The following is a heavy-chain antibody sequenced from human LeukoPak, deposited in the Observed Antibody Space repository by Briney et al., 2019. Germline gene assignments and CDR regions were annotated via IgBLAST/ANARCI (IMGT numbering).Heavy chain of an antibody. CDR3: AREATRYSYGFASDY. J-gene: IGHJ4*02. V-gene: IGHV3-30-3*01. Sequence: TGGSLRLSCAASGFTFSSYAMRWVRQAPGKGLEWVAVISYDGSNKYYADSVKGRFTISRDNSKNTLYLQMNSLRAEDTAVYYCAREATRYSYGFASDYWGQGTLVTVSS. D-gene: IGHD5-18*01. CDR2: ISYDGSNK. CDR1: GFTFSSYA.